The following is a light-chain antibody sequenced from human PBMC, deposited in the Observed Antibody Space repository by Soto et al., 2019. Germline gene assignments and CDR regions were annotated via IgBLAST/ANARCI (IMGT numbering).Light chain of an antibody. V-gene: IGLV2-11*01. CDR1: SSDVGGYNY. CDR3: CSYAGSYTVV. Sequence: QSALTQPRSVSGSPGQSVTISCTGTSSDVGGYNYVSWYQQQPGKAPKLMIYDVNKRPSGVPDRFSGSKSGNTASLTISGLQAEDEADYYCCSYAGSYTVVFGGGTKVTVL. J-gene: IGLJ2*01. CDR2: DVN.